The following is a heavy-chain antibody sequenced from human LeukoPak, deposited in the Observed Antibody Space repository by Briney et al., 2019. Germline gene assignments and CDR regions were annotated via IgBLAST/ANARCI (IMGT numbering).Heavy chain of an antibody. D-gene: IGHD2-15*01. CDR3: ARTYCSGGSCYSWFDP. J-gene: IGHJ5*02. CDR2: ISAYNGNT. Sequence: ASVKVSCKASGYTFTSYGISWVRQAPGQGLEWMGWISAYNGNTNYAQKLQGRVTTTTDTSTSTAYMELRSLRSDDTAVYYCARTYCSGGSCYSWFDPWGQGTLVTVSS. V-gene: IGHV1-18*01. CDR1: GYTFTSYG.